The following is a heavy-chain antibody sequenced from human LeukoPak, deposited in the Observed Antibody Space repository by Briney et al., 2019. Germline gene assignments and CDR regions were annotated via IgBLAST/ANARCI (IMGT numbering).Heavy chain of an antibody. D-gene: IGHD3-10*01. CDR2: ISCSGCST. V-gene: IGHV3-23*01. CDR3: ANALEYGSGTYYYYYYYMDV. CDR1: GFTFSSYS. Sequence: GGSLRLSCAASGFTFSSYSMSWVRQPPGKGLEWVSDISCSGCSTYYADSVKGRFTISRDNCKNTLYLQMNSLRAEDTAVYYCANALEYGSGTYYYYYYYMDVWGKGTTVTVSS. J-gene: IGHJ6*03.